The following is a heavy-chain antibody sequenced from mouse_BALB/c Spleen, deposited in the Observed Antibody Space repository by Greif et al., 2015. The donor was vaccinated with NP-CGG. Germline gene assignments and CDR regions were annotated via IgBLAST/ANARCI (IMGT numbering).Heavy chain of an antibody. D-gene: IGHD1-2*01. CDR1: GFSLTSYG. V-gene: IGHV2-9*02. CDR2: IWAGGST. Sequence: QVQLKESGPGLVAPSQSLSITCTVSGFSLTSYGVHWVRQPPGKGLEWLGVIWAGGSTNYNSALMSRLSISKDNSKSQVFLKMNSLQTDDTAMYYCARVNITTATVAYWGQGTLVTVSA. CDR3: ARVNITTATVAY. J-gene: IGHJ3*01.